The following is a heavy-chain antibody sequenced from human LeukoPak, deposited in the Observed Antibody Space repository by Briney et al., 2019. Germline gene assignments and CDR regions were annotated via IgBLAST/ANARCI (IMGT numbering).Heavy chain of an antibody. V-gene: IGHV4-61*02. Sequence: PSETLSLTCTVSGGSISSGSYYWSWIRQPAGKGLERIGRIYTSGSTNYNPSLKSRVTISVDTSKNQSSLKLSSVTAADTAVYYCASSGSYSYYYYMDVWGKGTTVTVSS. D-gene: IGHD1-26*01. CDR3: ASSGSYSYYYYMDV. J-gene: IGHJ6*03. CDR2: IYTSGST. CDR1: GGSISSGSYY.